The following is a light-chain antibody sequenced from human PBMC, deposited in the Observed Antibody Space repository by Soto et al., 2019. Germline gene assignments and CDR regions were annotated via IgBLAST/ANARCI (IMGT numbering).Light chain of an antibody. CDR3: QQANSFPIT. Sequence: IQLTQSPSSLSASVGGRVTITCRASQGISSSLAWYQQKPGKAPKLLSYAASSLQSGVPSRFSGSGSGTDFTLTSSSLQPEDFATYYCQQANSFPITFGQGTRLEI. CDR2: AAS. J-gene: IGKJ5*01. CDR1: QGISSS. V-gene: IGKV1-12*01.